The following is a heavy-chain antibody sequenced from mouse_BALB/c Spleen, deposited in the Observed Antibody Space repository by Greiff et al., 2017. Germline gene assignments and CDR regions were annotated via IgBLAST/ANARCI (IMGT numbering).Heavy chain of an antibody. Sequence: EVHLVESGGGLVKPGGSLKLSCAASGFTFSSYAMSWVRQSPEKRLEWVAEISSGGSYTYYPDTVTGRFTISRDNAKNTLYLEMSSLRSEDTAMYYCARYGPPYYAMDYWGQGTSVTVSS. CDR3: ARYGPPYYAMDY. CDR2: ISSGGSYT. V-gene: IGHV5-9-4*01. D-gene: IGHD1-1*02. CDR1: GFTFSSYA. J-gene: IGHJ4*01.